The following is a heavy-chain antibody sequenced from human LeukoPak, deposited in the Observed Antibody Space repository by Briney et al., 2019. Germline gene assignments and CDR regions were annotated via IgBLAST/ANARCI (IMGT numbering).Heavy chain of an antibody. D-gene: IGHD6-19*01. CDR1: GFTFSSYA. Sequence: GGSLRLSCAASGFTFSSYAMSWVRQAPGKGLEWVSAISGSGGSTYYADSVKGRFTFSTDNSKNTLYLQMNSLKAEDTAVYYCAKGLAVATSYFDCWGQGTLVTVSS. CDR3: AKGLAVATSYFDC. CDR2: ISGSGGST. V-gene: IGHV3-23*01. J-gene: IGHJ4*02.